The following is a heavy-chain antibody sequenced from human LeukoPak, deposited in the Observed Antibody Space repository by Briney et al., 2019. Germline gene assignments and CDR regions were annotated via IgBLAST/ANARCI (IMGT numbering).Heavy chain of an antibody. CDR2: INHSGST. D-gene: IGHD3-10*01. J-gene: IGHJ6*04. CDR3: AREWVVRGVIMGYYYYGMDV. V-gene: IGHV4-34*01. CDR1: GGSFSGYY. Sequence: SETLSLTCAVYGGSFSGYYWSWIRQPPGKGLEWIGEINHSGSTNYNPSLKSRVTISVDTSKNQFSLKLSSVTAADTAVYYCAREWVVRGVIMGYYYYGMDVWGKGTTVTVSS.